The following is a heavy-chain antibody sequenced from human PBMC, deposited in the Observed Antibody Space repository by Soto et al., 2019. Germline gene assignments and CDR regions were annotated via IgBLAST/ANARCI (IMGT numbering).Heavy chain of an antibody. J-gene: IGHJ4*02. V-gene: IGHV3-21*01. Sequence: PGGSLRLSCAASGFTFSSYSMNWVRQAPGKGLEWVSSISSSSSYIYYADSVKGRFTISRDNAKNSLYLQMNSLRAEDTAVYYCARAGTTVNTYYFDYWGQGTPVTVSS. CDR1: GFTFSSYS. CDR3: ARAGTTVNTYYFDY. CDR2: ISSSSSYI. D-gene: IGHD4-4*01.